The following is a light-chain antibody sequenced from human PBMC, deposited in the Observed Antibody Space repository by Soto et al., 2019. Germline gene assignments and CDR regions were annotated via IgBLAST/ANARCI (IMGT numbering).Light chain of an antibody. V-gene: IGKV1-27*01. CDR2: AAS. J-gene: IGKJ3*01. CDR3: QKYNSAPIT. CDR1: QGISNY. Sequence: DIQMTQSPSSLSASVGDRVTITCRASQGISNYLAWYQQKPGKVPKLLIYAASTLHSGVPSRFSVSGSGTDFTLTISSLQPEDGATYYCQKYNSAPITLGPGTNVDIK.